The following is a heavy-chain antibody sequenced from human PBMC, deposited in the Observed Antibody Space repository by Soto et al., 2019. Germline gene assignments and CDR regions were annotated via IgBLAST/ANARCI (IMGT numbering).Heavy chain of an antibody. CDR1: VFTFSSHW. J-gene: IGHJ5*02. D-gene: IGHD5-18*01. Sequence: VGSLRLSCASSVFTFSSHWMSCFRGAAGKGLEWVANIKTDGSEKYYADSVKGRFTVSRDNTQNSVFLQMNRLRAEDTAVCYCTRVHMHAVTADSPWFDPWGQGTRVTVSS. V-gene: IGHV3-7*04. CDR3: TRVHMHAVTADSPWFDP. CDR2: IKTDGSEK.